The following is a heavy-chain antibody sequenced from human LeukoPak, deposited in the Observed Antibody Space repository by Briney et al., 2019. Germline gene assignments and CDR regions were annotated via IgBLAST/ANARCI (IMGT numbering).Heavy chain of an antibody. Sequence: GGSLRLSCTASGFAFNFYWMRWVRQVPGKGPVWVSRINNDGSSTNYADSVRGRFTVFRDNAMQTLYLQMFSLSVEDTAVYYCARDQYGDYYFNHWGQGTRVAVSS. J-gene: IGHJ4*02. CDR2: INNDGSST. CDR1: GFAFNFYW. CDR3: ARDQYGDYYFNH. D-gene: IGHD4-17*01. V-gene: IGHV3-74*01.